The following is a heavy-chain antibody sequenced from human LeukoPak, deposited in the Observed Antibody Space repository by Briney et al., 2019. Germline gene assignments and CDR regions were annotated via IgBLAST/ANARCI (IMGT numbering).Heavy chain of an antibody. CDR1: GGTFSSYT. V-gene: IGHV1-69*02. D-gene: IGHD1-7*01. CDR2: IIPILGIA. Sequence: SVKVSCKASGGTFSSYTISWVRQAPGQGLEWMGRIIPILGIANYAQKFQGRVTMTADKSTSTAYMELSSLRSEDTAVYYCASRLALYNWNSLDYWGQGTLVTVSS. CDR3: ASRLALYNWNSLDY. J-gene: IGHJ4*02.